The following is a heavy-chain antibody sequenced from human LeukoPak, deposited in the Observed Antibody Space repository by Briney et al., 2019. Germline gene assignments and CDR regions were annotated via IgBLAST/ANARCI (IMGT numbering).Heavy chain of an antibody. CDR2: INHSGST. J-gene: IGHJ4*02. CDR1: GYSISSGYY. Sequence: SETLSLTXTVSGYSISSGYYWGWIRQPPGKGLEWIGSINHSGSTYYNPSLKSRVTISVDTSKNQFSLKLSSVTAADTAVYYCAAPRSGWLYWGQGTLVTVSS. CDR3: AAPRSGWLY. V-gene: IGHV4-38-2*02. D-gene: IGHD6-19*01.